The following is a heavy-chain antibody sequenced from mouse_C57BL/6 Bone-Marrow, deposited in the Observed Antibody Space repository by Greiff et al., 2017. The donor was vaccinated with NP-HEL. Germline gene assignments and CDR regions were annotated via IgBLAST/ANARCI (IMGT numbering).Heavy chain of an antibody. Sequence: EVHLVESGGGLVQSGRSLRLSCATSGFTFSDFYMEWVRQAPGKGLEWIAASRNKANDYTTEYSASVKGRFIVSRDTSQSILYLQMNALRAEDTAIYYCARDGWLLPFDYWGQGTTLTVSS. CDR2: SRNKANDYTT. D-gene: IGHD2-3*01. CDR3: ARDGWLLPFDY. CDR1: GFTFSDFY. J-gene: IGHJ2*01. V-gene: IGHV7-1*01.